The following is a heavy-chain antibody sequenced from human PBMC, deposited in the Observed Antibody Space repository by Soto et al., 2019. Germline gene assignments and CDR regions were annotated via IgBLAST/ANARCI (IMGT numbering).Heavy chain of an antibody. J-gene: IGHJ4*02. CDR3: AREAGPLHY. Sequence: LRRSGAASGITDSNNYMIWVRQAPGKGLEWVSVIYGGGSTYYADTVKCRFTSSRDNSNNTLYLKMNSLKAEDTAVYYCAREAGPLHYWGQGTLVTVSS. CDR1: GITDSNNY. CDR2: IYGGGST. V-gene: IGHV3-53*01.